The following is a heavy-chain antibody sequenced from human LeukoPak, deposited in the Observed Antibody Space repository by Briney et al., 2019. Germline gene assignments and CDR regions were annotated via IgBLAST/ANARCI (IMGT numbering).Heavy chain of an antibody. Sequence: KPSETLSLTCTVSGGSISSGDYNWSWIPQPPGMGLGWIGYIYYSASTYYNPSLKSRVTISVDTSKNQFSLKLSSVTAADTAVYYCARCRDGYNFDYWGQGTLVTVSS. D-gene: IGHD5-24*01. J-gene: IGHJ4*02. V-gene: IGHV4-30-4*08. CDR2: IYYSAST. CDR1: GGSISSGDYN. CDR3: ARCRDGYNFDY.